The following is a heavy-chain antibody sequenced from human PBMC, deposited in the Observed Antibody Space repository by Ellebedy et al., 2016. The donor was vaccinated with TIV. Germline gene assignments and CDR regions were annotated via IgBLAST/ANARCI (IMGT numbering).Heavy chain of an antibody. Sequence: GGSLRLSXAASGFTFSDYYMSWIRQAPGKGPEWVSYISSSGSTIYYADSVKGRFTISRDNAKNSLYLQMNSLRAEDTAVYYCAREAGWELLHYYYYGMDVWGQGTTVTVSS. CDR3: AREAGWELLHYYYYGMDV. CDR2: ISSSGSTI. CDR1: GFTFSDYY. D-gene: IGHD1-26*01. J-gene: IGHJ6*02. V-gene: IGHV3-11*01.